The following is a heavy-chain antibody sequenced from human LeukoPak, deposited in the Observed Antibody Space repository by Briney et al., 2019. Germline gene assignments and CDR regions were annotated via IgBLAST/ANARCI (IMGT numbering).Heavy chain of an antibody. Sequence: GGSLRLSCAASGFTFSSYWMSWVRQAPGKGLEWVANIKKDGSEKYYVDSVKGRFSISRDNAKNSLFLQMSSLRVEDTAVYYCARDPYFFDNFSSYDWGQGTLVTVSS. V-gene: IGHV3-7*01. CDR1: GFTFSSYW. CDR3: ARDPYFFDNFSSYD. D-gene: IGHD3-22*01. J-gene: IGHJ4*02. CDR2: IKKDGSEK.